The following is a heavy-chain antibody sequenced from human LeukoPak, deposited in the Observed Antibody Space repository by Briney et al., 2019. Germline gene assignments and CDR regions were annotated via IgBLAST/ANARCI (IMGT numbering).Heavy chain of an antibody. Sequence: ASVKVSCKASGYTFTEYYMHWVGQAPGQGLEWMGWINPNSGGTNYAQKFQGRVTMTRDTSISTAYMELSRLRSDDTAVYYCARGKTDYDISKDAFDIWGQGTMVTVSS. J-gene: IGHJ3*02. V-gene: IGHV1-2*02. D-gene: IGHD3-22*01. CDR2: INPNSGGT. CDR3: ARGKTDYDISKDAFDI. CDR1: GYTFTEYY.